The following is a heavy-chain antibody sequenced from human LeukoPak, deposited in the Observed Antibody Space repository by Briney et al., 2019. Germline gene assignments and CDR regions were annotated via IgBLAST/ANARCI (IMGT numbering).Heavy chain of an antibody. CDR1: GFTFSDYY. V-gene: IGHV3-11*04. CDR2: ISSSGSTI. CDR3: AREGLVDYDFWSGYYTSDY. J-gene: IGHJ4*02. D-gene: IGHD3-3*01. Sequence: GGSLRLSCAASGFTFSDYYMSWIRQAPGKGLEWVSYISSSGSTIYYADSMKGRFTISRDNAKNSLYLQMNSLRAEDTAVYYCAREGLVDYDFWSGYYTSDYWGQGTLVTVSS.